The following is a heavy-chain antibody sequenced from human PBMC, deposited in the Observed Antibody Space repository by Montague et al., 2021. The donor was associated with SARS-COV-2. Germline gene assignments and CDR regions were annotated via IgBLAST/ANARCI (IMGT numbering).Heavy chain of an antibody. CDR2: IHYSGST. V-gene: IGHV4-59*08. J-gene: IGHJ3*02. Sequence: ETLSLTCTVSVVSISSYYWTWIRQPPGKGLEWIGFIHYSGSTNYNPSLKSRVTISVDTSKNQFSLKLSSVTAADTAVNYCAKQALTRYCTSTTCFGAAFDIWGQGTMVTVSS. CDR1: VVSISSYY. D-gene: IGHD2-2*01. CDR3: AKQALTRYCTSTTCFGAAFDI.